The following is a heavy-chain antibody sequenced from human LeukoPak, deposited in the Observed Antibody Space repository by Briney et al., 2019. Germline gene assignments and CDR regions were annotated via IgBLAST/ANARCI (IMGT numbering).Heavy chain of an antibody. CDR1: GGSISSSSYY. D-gene: IGHD3-16*01. V-gene: IGHV4-61*01. J-gene: IGHJ5*02. CDR2: IYYSGST. Sequence: PSETLSLTCTVSGGSISSSSYYWSWIRQPPGRGLEWIGYIYYSGSTNYNPSLKSRVTISVDTSKNQFSLKLSSVTAADTAVYYCARVVRLGGYNWFDPWGQGTLVTVSS. CDR3: ARVVRLGGYNWFDP.